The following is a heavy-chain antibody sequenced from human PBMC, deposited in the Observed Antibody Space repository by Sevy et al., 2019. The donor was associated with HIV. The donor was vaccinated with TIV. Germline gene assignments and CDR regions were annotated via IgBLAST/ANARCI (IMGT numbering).Heavy chain of an antibody. CDR3: ARVPPYYDSNVSDF. D-gene: IGHD3-22*01. CDR1: GFTFSSHS. J-gene: IGHJ4*02. CDR2: ISGTGNTI. Sequence: GESLKISCAASGFTFSSHSMNWVRQTPGKGLEWISYISGTGNTIYYVDSVKGRFTISRDNAKNSLYLQLKSLRDEDTAIYHCARVPPYYDSNVSDFWGQGSLVTVSS. V-gene: IGHV3-48*02.